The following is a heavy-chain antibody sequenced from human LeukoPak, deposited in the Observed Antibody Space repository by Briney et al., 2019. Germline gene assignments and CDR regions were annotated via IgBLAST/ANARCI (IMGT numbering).Heavy chain of an antibody. V-gene: IGHV3-7*03. D-gene: IGHD5-18*01. CDR3: ARDLDSYGFDY. CDR1: GFTLSSYW. Sequence: GGSLRLSCAASGFTLSSYWMSWVRQAPGKGLEWVANIKQDGSEKYYVDSVKGRFTISRDNAKNSLYLQMNSLRAEDTAVYYCARDLDSYGFDYWGQGTLVTVSS. J-gene: IGHJ4*02. CDR2: IKQDGSEK.